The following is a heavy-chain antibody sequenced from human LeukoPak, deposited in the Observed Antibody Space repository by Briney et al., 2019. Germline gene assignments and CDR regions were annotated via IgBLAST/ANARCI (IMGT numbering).Heavy chain of an antibody. D-gene: IGHD5-18*01. CDR2: IYHSGST. Sequence: SETLSLTCTVSGGSISSGGYYWSWIRQPPGKGLEWIGYIYHSGSTYYNPSLKSRVTISVDRSKNQFSLKLSSVTAADTAVYYCARVDTAMVPDYWGQGTLVTVSS. CDR3: ARVDTAMVPDY. CDR1: GGSISSGGYY. J-gene: IGHJ4*02. V-gene: IGHV4-30-2*01.